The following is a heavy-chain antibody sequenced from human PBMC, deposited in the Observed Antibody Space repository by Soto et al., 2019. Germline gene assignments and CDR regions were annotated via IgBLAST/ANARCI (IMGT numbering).Heavy chain of an antibody. V-gene: IGHV4-59*12. CDR1: GGSISSYY. J-gene: IGHJ5*02. CDR2: IHYSGST. Sequence: SETLSLTCTVSGGSISSYYWSWIRQPPGKGLEWIGYIHYSGSTNYNPSLKSRVTISVDTSKNQFSLKLSSVTAADTAVYYCARGYTIFGVVTWFDPWGQGTLVTVSS. D-gene: IGHD3-3*01. CDR3: ARGYTIFGVVTWFDP.